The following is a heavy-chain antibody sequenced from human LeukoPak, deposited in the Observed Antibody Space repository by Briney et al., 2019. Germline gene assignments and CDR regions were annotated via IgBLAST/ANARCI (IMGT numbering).Heavy chain of an antibody. Sequence: ASVKVSCKASGYTFTSYAMNWVRRAPGQGLEWMGWINTNTGNPTYAQGFTGRFVFSLDTSVSTAYLQISSLKAEDTAVYYCAREGMDYGDYTGIDYWGQGTLVTVSS. CDR2: INTNTGNP. CDR3: AREGMDYGDYTGIDY. D-gene: IGHD4-17*01. CDR1: GYTFTSYA. J-gene: IGHJ4*02. V-gene: IGHV7-4-1*02.